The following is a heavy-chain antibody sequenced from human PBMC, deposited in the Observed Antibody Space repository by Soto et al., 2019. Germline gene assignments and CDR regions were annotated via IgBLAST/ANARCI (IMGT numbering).Heavy chain of an antibody. Sequence: EVQLVESGGGLVQPGRSLRLSCAASGFTFDDYAMHWVRQAPGKGLEWVSGISWNSGSIGYADSVKGRFTISRDNAKNIVYLQMNSLTAEDTALYYCTKDGGYSSGPYGAWGQATLVTVSP. CDR2: ISWNSGSI. D-gene: IGHD6-19*01. CDR1: GFTFDDYA. CDR3: TKDGGYSSGPYGA. V-gene: IGHV3-9*01. J-gene: IGHJ4*02.